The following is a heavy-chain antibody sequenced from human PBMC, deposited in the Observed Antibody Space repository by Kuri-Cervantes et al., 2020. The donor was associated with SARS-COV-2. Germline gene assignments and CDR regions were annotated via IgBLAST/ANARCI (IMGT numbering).Heavy chain of an antibody. J-gene: IGHJ4*02. CDR3: ARSPPYIAAAGTGMKD. Sequence: ASVKVSCKASGYTFTSYGISWVRQAPGQGLEWMGWISAYNGNTNYAQKLQGRVTMTTDTSTSTAYMELRSLRSDGTAVYYCARSPPYIAAAGTGMKDWGQGTLVTVSS. D-gene: IGHD6-13*01. CDR1: GYTFTSYG. CDR2: ISAYNGNT. V-gene: IGHV1-18*01.